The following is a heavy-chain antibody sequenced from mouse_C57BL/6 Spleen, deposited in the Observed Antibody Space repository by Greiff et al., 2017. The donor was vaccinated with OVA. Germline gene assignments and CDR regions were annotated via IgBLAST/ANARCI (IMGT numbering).Heavy chain of an antibody. CDR1: GYTFTSYW. Sequence: VQLQQPGAELVKPGASVKLSCKASGYTFTSYWMHWVKQRPGQGLEWIGMIHPNSGSTNYNEKFKSKATLTVDKSYSTAYMQLSSLTSADSAVSYCARYPTGYFDVWGTGTTVTVSS. V-gene: IGHV1-64*01. CDR2: IHPNSGST. J-gene: IGHJ1*03. CDR3: ARYPTGYFDV.